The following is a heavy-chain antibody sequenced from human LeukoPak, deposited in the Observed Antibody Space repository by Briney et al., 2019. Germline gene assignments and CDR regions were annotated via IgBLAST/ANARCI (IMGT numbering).Heavy chain of an antibody. CDR3: TRGPPGLTVTYFQH. CDR1: GFTFGDYA. Sequence: GGSLRLPCTPSGFTFGDYAMSWVRQAPGKGLEWVGFIRSKAFGATTEYAASVKGRFTVSRDDSKSIAYLQMNSLKTEDTAVYYCTRGPPGLTVTYFQHWGQGTLVTVSS. V-gene: IGHV3-49*04. CDR2: IRSKAFGATT. D-gene: IGHD4-11*01. J-gene: IGHJ1*01.